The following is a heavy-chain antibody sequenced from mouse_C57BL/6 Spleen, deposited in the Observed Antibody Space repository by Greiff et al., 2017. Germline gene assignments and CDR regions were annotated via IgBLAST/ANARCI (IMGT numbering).Heavy chain of an antibody. CDR3: AKHDYVDY. CDR1: GYTFTSYW. Sequence: QVQLQQPGAELVKPGASVTLSCKASGYTFTSYWMHWVKQRPGQGLEWIGMIHPNSGSTNYNEKFKSKARLTVDNSSSTAYMQLSRLTSEASAVYCCAKHDYVDYWGQGTTLTVSS. J-gene: IGHJ2*01. D-gene: IGHD2-3*01. CDR2: IHPNSGST. V-gene: IGHV1-64*01.